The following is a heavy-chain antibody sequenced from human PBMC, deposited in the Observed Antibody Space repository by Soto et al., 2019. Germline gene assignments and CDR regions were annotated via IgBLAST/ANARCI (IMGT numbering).Heavy chain of an antibody. J-gene: IGHJ6*03. V-gene: IGHV1-8*01. D-gene: IGHD6-13*01. Sequence: QVQLVQSGAEVKKPGASVKVSCKASGYTFTSYDINWVRQATGQGLEWMGWMNPNRGNTGYAQKFQGRGTMTRNTSISTAYMELSSLRSEDTAVYYCARRPGYSSSWYYYYYYMDVWGKGTTVTVSS. CDR1: GYTFTSYD. CDR3: ARRPGYSSSWYYYYYYMDV. CDR2: MNPNRGNT.